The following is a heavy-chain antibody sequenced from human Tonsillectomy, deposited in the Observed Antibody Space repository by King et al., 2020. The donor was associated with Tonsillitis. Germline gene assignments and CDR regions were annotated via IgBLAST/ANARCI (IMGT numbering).Heavy chain of an antibody. J-gene: IGHJ4*02. CDR1: GFTFDDYG. CDR3: ARIPLDTVMVYYFDY. D-gene: IGHD5-18*01. V-gene: IGHV3-20*04. Sequence: VQLVESGGGVVRPGGSLRLSCAASGFTFDDYGMTWVRQAPGKGLEWVSGMNWNGGSTGYADSVKGRFTISRDNAKNSLYLQMNSLRAEDTALYYCARIPLDTVMVYYFDYWGQGTLVTVSS. CDR2: MNWNGGST.